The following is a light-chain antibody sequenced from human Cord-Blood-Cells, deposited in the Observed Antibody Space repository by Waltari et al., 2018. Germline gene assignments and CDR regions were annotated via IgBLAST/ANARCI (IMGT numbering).Light chain of an antibody. J-gene: IGLJ2*01. CDR1: SSNIGSNP. CDR2: SHN. CDR3: AAWDDSLNGVV. V-gene: IGLV1-44*01. Sequence: QSVLTQPPSASGTPGQRAAISCSGSSSNIGSNPVNWYQQLPGTAPKLLIYSHNQRPSGVPDRFSGSKSGTSASLAISGLQSEDEADYYCAAWDDSLNGVVFGGGTKLTVL.